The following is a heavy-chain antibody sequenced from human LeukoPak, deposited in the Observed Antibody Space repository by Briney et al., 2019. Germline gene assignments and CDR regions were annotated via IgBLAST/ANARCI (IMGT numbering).Heavy chain of an antibody. D-gene: IGHD3-9*01. V-gene: IGHV5-51*01. CDR3: ARHRHYDILTGYPIVDY. Sequence: GESLKISCKGSGYSFTSYWIGWVRQMPGKGLEWMGIIYPGDSDTRYSPSFQGQVTISADKSISTAYLQWSSLKASDTAMYHCARHRHYDILTGYPIVDYWGQGTLVTVSS. CDR2: IYPGDSDT. J-gene: IGHJ4*02. CDR1: GYSFTSYW.